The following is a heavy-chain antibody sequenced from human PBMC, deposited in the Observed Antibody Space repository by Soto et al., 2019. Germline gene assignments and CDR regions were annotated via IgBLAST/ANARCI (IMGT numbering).Heavy chain of an antibody. D-gene: IGHD2-15*01. V-gene: IGHV3-23*01. CDR3: ARGFRIPLDY. CDR2: ISGSGDST. CDR1: GFTFSSYA. Sequence: GGSLRLSCAASGFTFSSYAMSWVRQAPGKGLEWVSSISGSGDSTYYADSVKGRLTISRDNSKNTLYLQMNSLRAEDTAVYHCARGFRIPLDYWGQGTLVTVSS. J-gene: IGHJ4*02.